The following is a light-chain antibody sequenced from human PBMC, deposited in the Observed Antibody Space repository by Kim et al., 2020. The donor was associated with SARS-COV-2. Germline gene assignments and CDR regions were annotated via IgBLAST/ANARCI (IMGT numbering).Light chain of an antibody. J-gene: IGLJ3*02. CDR2: DVS. V-gene: IGLV2-11*01. CDR3: CSYAGTFSSRV. CDR1: SSDFGNYKY. Sequence: QAVTISCTGTSSDFGNYKYVSWYQQHPGKAPKLIIYDVSERPSGVPDRFSGSKSGITASLTISGLQADDEADYYCCSYAGTFSSRVFGGGTQLTVL.